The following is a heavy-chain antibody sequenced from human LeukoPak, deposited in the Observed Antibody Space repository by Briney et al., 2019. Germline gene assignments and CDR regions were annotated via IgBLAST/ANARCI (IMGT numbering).Heavy chain of an antibody. CDR3: AANIAVTGRAFDY. Sequence: ASVRVSSKASGYTFTVYYMYWVRQAPGQGLEWMGWINPNSGGTNSAQKFQGRVSMSRDTSISTAYMELSRLRSDDTAVYYRAANIAVTGRAFDYWGQGTLVTVSS. J-gene: IGHJ4*02. D-gene: IGHD6-19*01. CDR1: GYTFTVYY. V-gene: IGHV1-2*02. CDR2: INPNSGGT.